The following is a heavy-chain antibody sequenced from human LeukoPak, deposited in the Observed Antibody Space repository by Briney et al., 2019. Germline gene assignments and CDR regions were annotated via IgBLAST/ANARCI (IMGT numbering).Heavy chain of an antibody. Sequence: GGPLTLSCTASGLTFSDYYMSWIRQPPGKGLEGVAFIRYDGSNKYYEYSVKGRFTIYSDNSNKTQLLKMNIRTDDATAWYYCTATLGYWGQGNLVTASS. V-gene: IGHV3-30*02. CDR1: GLTFSDYY. CDR3: TATLGY. J-gene: IGHJ4*02. CDR2: IRYDGSNK.